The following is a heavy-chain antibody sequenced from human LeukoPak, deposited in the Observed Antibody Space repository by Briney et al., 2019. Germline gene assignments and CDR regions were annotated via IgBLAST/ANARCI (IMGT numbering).Heavy chain of an antibody. CDR2: INYSGRT. V-gene: IGHV4-39*01. D-gene: IGHD3-16*01. CDR1: GGSISGSDYY. CDR3: ARKGDSGSYAI. Sequence: SETLSLTCTVSGGSISGSDYYWGWIRQATGKGLEWIGSINYSGRTYNNPSLQSRVTISVDTSKNQFSLKLSSVTAADTAVYYCARKGDSGSYAIWGQGTLVTVSS. J-gene: IGHJ4*02.